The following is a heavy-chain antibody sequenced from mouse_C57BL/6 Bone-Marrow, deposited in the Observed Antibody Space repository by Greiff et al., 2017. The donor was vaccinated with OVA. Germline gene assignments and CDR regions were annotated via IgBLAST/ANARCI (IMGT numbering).Heavy chain of an antibody. CDR3: ARRLLGY. J-gene: IGHJ2*01. CDR1: GYTFTSYW. V-gene: IGHV1-50*01. D-gene: IGHD1-1*01. Sequence: VQLQQPGAELVKPGASVKLSCKASGYTFTSYWMQWVKQRPGKGLEWIGEIDPSDSYTNYHQKFKGKGTLTVDPSSSTVYMQLSGLTSEDSAVYYCARRLLGYWGQGTTLTVSS. CDR2: IDPSDSYT.